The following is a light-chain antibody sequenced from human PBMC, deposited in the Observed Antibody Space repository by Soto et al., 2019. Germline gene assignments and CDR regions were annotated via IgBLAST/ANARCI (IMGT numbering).Light chain of an antibody. CDR2: QDN. J-gene: IGLJ3*02. CDR3: QAGDSRSYVV. Sequence: SYELTQPPSVSVSPGQTAIITCSGDKLGNKYTCWYQQKPGQSPVLVIYQDNKRPSGIPERFSGSNSGNTATLTISGTQAMDGADYYCQAGDSRSYVVFGGGTKVTVL. V-gene: IGLV3-1*01. CDR1: KLGNKY.